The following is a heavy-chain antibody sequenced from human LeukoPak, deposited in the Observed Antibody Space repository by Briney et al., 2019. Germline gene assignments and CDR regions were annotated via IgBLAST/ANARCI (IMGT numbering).Heavy chain of an antibody. CDR2: IIPIFGTA. D-gene: IGHD6-19*01. CDR1: GGTFSSYA. V-gene: IGHV1-69*06. CDR3: ARDGNSGWEDWYFDL. J-gene: IGHJ2*01. Sequence: SVKVSCKASGGTFSSYAISWVRQAPGQGLEWMGGIIPIFGTANYAQKFQGRVTITADKSTSTAYMELSSLRSEDTAVYYCARDGNSGWEDWYFDLWGRGTLVTVSS.